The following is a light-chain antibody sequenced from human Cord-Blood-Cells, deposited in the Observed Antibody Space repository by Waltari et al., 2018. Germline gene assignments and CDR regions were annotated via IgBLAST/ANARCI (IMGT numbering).Light chain of an antibody. CDR3: YSTDSSGNHRV. V-gene: IGLV3-10*01. CDR2: EDS. CDR1: ALPKKY. Sequence: SYELTQPPSVSVSPGQTARITCSGDALPKKYAYWYQQKSDQAPVLVIYEDSKRPSGIPERFAGASSGTRATLTISGAQVEDEADYYCYSTDSSGNHRVFGTGTKVTVL. J-gene: IGLJ1*01.